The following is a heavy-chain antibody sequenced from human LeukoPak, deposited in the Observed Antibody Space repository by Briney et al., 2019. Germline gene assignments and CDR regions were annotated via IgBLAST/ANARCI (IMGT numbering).Heavy chain of an antibody. Sequence: SETLSLTCTVSGGSISSYYWSWIRQPPGKGLEWIGYIYYSGSTNYNPSLKSRVTISVDTSKNQFSLKLSSVTAADTAVYYCARERGGYCSSTSCYPAVSPRSANMDVWGKGTTVTVSS. CDR2: IYYSGST. CDR3: ARERGGYCSSTSCYPAVSPRSANMDV. D-gene: IGHD2-2*01. CDR1: GGSISSYY. V-gene: IGHV4-59*12. J-gene: IGHJ6*03.